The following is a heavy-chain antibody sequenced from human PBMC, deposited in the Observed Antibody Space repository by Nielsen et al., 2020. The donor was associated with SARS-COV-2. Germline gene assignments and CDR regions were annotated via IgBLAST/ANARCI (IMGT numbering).Heavy chain of an antibody. V-gene: IGHV3-20*04. CDR3: ARDTGGIAAD. D-gene: IGHD6-25*01. J-gene: IGHJ4*02. Sequence: GESLKISCAASGFTFDDYGMSWVRQAPGKGLEWVSGISWDGGSTYYADSVKGRFTISRDNSKNTLYLQMNSLRAEDTAVYYCARDTGGIAADWGQGTLVTVSS. CDR1: GFTFDDYG. CDR2: ISWDGGST.